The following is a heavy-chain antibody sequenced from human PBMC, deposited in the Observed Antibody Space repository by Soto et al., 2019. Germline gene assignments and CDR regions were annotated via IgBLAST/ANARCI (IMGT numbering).Heavy chain of an antibody. CDR1: GFTFSSYA. CDR3: AKELSFSSGWTEFDY. D-gene: IGHD6-19*01. CDR2: ISGSGGST. Sequence: GGSLRLPCAASGFTFSSYAMSWVRQAPGKGLEWVSAISGSGGSTYYADSVKGRFTISRDNSKNTLYLQMNSLRAEDTAVYYCAKELSFSSGWTEFDYWGQGTLVTVSS. V-gene: IGHV3-23*01. J-gene: IGHJ4*02.